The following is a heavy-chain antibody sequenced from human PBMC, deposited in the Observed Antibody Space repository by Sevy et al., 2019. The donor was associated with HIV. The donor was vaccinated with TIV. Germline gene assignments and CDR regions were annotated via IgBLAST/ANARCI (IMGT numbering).Heavy chain of an antibody. V-gene: IGHV3-49*04. CDR3: TRGCSGGSCYSDLFYYYGMDV. Sequence: GGSLRLSCTASGFTFGDYAMSWVRQAPGKGLGWVGFIRSKAYGGTTEYAASVKGRFTISRDDSKSIAYLQMNSLKTEDTAVYYCTRGCSGGSCYSDLFYYYGMDVWGQGTTVTVSS. CDR2: IRSKAYGGTT. CDR1: GFTFGDYA. D-gene: IGHD2-15*01. J-gene: IGHJ6*02.